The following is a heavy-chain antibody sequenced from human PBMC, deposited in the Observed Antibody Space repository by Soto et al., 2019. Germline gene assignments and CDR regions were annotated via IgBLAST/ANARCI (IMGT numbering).Heavy chain of an antibody. D-gene: IGHD6-19*01. CDR3: AVPGYSSGGRPYYYGMDV. CDR2: IVVGSGNT. CDR1: GFTFTSSA. Sequence: GPEVKKPGTSVKVSCKASGFTFTSSAMQWVRQARGQRLEWIGWIVVGSGNTNYAQKFQERVTITRDMSTSTAYMELSSLRSEDTAVYYCAVPGYSSGGRPYYYGMDVWGQGTTVTVSS. J-gene: IGHJ6*02. V-gene: IGHV1-58*02.